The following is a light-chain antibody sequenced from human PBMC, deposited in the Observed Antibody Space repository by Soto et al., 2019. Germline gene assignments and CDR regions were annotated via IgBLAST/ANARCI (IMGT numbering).Light chain of an antibody. CDR1: QGVSSR. Sequence: DIQMTQSPSSVSASVGDRVTITCRSSQGVSSRLAWYQQKPGKAPDLLIYAASSLQSGVPSRFSGSGAGTDFTLTISSLQPEDFATYFCQQTNSLPLTFGQGPKVEIK. V-gene: IGKV1-12*01. CDR3: QQTNSLPLT. J-gene: IGKJ1*01. CDR2: AAS.